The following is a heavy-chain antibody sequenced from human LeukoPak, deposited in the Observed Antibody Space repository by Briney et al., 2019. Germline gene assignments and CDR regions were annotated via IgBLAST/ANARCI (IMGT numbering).Heavy chain of an antibody. CDR3: GGTMVRGHYYYYMDV. D-gene: IGHD3-10*01. V-gene: IGHV3-23*01. CDR2: ISGSGGST. CDR1: GFTFSSYG. Sequence: PGGTPRLSCTASGFTFSSYGRSWVRQAPGKGLEWLSGISGSGGSTYYADSVKGRFTISRDNSKNTLYLQMKSLRAEDTAVYFRGGTMVRGHYYYYMDVWGKGTMVTISS. J-gene: IGHJ6*03.